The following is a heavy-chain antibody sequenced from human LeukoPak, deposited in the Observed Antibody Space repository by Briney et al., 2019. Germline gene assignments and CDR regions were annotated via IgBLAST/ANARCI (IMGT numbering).Heavy chain of an antibody. CDR3: ARGGTNPVTTWPGY. CDR1: GVTFSSYS. D-gene: IGHD4-17*01. Sequence: PGGSLRLSCAASGVTFSSYSLNWVRQAPGKGLEWVSSISSSSSYIYYADSVKGRFTISRDNAKNSLYLQMNRLRAEDTAVYYCARGGTNPVTTWPGYCGQGTLVTVSS. CDR2: ISSSSSYI. J-gene: IGHJ4*02. V-gene: IGHV3-21*01.